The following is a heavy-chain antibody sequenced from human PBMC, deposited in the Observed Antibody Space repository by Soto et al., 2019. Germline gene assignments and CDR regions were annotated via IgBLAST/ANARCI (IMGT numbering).Heavy chain of an antibody. Sequence: EVQLLESGGGLVQPGGSLRLSCAASGFTFSSYAMSWVRQAPGKGLEWVSAISGSGGSTYYADSVKARFTISRDNSKNTLYLQMNSLRAEDTAVYYCAKVSMVRGVIGHWGQGTLVTVSS. CDR2: ISGSGGST. V-gene: IGHV3-23*01. CDR1: GFTFSSYA. J-gene: IGHJ4*02. D-gene: IGHD3-10*01. CDR3: AKVSMVRGVIGH.